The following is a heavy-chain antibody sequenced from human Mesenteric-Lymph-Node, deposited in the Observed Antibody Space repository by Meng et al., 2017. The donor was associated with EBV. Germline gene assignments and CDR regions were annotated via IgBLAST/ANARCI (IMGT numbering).Heavy chain of an antibody. CDR2: ISHSGRT. Sequence: QGQLQESGPGLGKPSGTLSLTCAVAGDSISISRWWGWVRQPPGKGLEWIGEISHSGRTTYNPSLKSRLSMSVDTSKNQFSLKLNSVTAADTAVYYCARGTNYDLFSDYHFFDHWGPGVLVTVSS. V-gene: IGHV4-4*02. CDR3: ARGTNYDLFSDYHFFDH. J-gene: IGHJ4*02. D-gene: IGHD3-3*01. CDR1: GDSISISRW.